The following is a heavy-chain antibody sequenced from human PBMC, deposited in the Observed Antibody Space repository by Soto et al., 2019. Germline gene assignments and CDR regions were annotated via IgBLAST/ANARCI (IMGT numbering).Heavy chain of an antibody. V-gene: IGHV1-46*04. CDR3: ARVSVDVPE. CDR1: GYAFTTYH. D-gene: IGHD5-12*01. Sequence: QVQLVQSGAEVKKPGASVKVSCKASGYAFTTYHMHWVRQAPGQGLEWMGMIDPSDGTTTYAQKLQGRVTMTRDTATSTVYMDLNRLTSDDTAKYYCARVSVDVPEWGQGTLITVSS. J-gene: IGHJ4*02. CDR2: IDPSDGTT.